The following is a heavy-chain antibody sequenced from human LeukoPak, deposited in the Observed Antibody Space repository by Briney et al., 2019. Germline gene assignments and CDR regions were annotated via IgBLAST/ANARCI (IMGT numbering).Heavy chain of an antibody. CDR1: GYTFTSYG. V-gene: IGHV1-18*01. D-gene: IGHD2-15*01. CDR2: ISAYNGNT. CDR3: ARDIVVVVAATPSFDY. Sequence: ASVKVSCKASGYTFTSYGISWVRQAPGQGLEWMGWISAYNGNTNYAQKLQGRVTMNTDTSTSTAYMELRSLRSDDTAVYYCARDIVVVVAATPSFDYWGQGTLVTVSS. J-gene: IGHJ4*02.